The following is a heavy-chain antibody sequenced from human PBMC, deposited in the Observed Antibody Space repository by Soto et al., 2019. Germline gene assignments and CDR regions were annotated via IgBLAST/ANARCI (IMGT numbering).Heavy chain of an antibody. CDR3: AIDRMHFERSGYTGRRRFDP. CDR2: LIPIFGTA. J-gene: IGHJ5*02. V-gene: IGHV1-69*01. D-gene: IGHD3-22*01. Sequence: QVQLVQSGAEVKKPGSSVKVSCKASGGTFTNNGVTWVRQAPGQGLEWMGGLIPIFGTASYAQTFQGRVRIFADESTSTAYMKLTSQRSEDTAVYYCAIDRMHFERSGYTGRRRFDPWGQGKLVNVS. CDR1: GGTFTNNG.